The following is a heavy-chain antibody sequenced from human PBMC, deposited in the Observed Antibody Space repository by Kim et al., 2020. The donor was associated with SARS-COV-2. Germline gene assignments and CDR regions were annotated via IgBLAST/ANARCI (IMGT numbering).Heavy chain of an antibody. CDR1: GYTFTSYA. J-gene: IGHJ4*02. CDR3: ARTTYYYGSGSYYNSYFDY. CDR2: INTNTGNP. Sequence: ASVKVSCKASGYTFTSYAMNWVRQAPGQGLEWMGWINTNTGNPTYAQGFTGRFVFSLDTSVSTAYLQISSLKAEDTAVYYCARTTYYYGSGSYYNSYFDYWGQGTLVTVSS. D-gene: IGHD3-10*01. V-gene: IGHV7-4-1*02.